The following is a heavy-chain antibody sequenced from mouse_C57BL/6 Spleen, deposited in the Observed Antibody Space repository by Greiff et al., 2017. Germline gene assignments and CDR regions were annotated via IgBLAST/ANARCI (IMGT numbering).Heavy chain of an antibody. J-gene: IGHJ2*01. V-gene: IGHV5-17*01. CDR2: ISSGSCTI. D-gene: IGHD1-2*01. CDR1: GFTFSDYG. Sequence: EVQLQESGGGLVKPGGSLKLSCAASGFTFSDYGMHWVRPAPEKGLGWVAYISSGSCTIYYADTVKGRFTISRDNAKNTLFLQMTSLRSEDTAMYYCARLLRHLDYWGQGTTLTVSS. CDR3: ARLLRHLDY.